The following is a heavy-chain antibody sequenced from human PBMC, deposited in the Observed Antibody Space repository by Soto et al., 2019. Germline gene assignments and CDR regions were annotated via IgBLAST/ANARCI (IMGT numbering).Heavy chain of an antibody. Sequence: QVQLVQSGSEVKKPGSSVRVSCKASGGSINTYAFSWVRQAPGQGLEWMGRIIPILDITKYAQNFQDRVSIIADKSMXXXYXXLSSLRYDDTAVYYCGREPTMVRGVATYYYYGMDVWGQGTTVTVS. CDR1: GGSINTYA. D-gene: IGHD3-10*01. CDR3: GREPTMVRGVATYYYYGMDV. CDR2: IIPILDIT. V-gene: IGHV1-69*04. J-gene: IGHJ6*02.